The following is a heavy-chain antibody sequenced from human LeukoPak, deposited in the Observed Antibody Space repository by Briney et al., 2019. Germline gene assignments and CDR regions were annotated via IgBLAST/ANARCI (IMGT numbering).Heavy chain of an antibody. D-gene: IGHD1-26*01. CDR2: VSGSGGST. Sequence: GGSLRLSCAASGFTFSSYAMSWVRQAPGKGLEWVSAVSGSGGSTYYADSVKGRFTISRDNSKNTLYLQMNSLRAEDTAVYCCAKDPYSGSYFDYWGQGTLVTVSS. CDR1: GFTFSSYA. J-gene: IGHJ4*02. CDR3: AKDPYSGSYFDY. V-gene: IGHV3-23*01.